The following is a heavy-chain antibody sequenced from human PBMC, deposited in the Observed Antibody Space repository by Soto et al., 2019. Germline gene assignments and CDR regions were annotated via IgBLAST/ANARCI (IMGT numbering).Heavy chain of an antibody. CDR2: ISGSGGST. J-gene: IGHJ6*02. CDR1: GFTFSSYA. D-gene: IGHD6-19*01. CDR3: AKSLSGWSQDYYYYGMDV. V-gene: IGHV3-23*01. Sequence: PGGSLRLSCAASGFTFSSYAMSWVRQAPGKGLEWVSAISGSGGSTYYADSVKGRFTISRDNSKNTLYLQMNSLRAEDTAVYYCAKSLSGWSQDYYYYGMDVWGQGTTVTVSS.